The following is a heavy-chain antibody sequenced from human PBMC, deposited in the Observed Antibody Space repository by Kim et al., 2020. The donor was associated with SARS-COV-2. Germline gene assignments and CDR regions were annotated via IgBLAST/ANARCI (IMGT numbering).Heavy chain of an antibody. Sequence: DTLKGRLPTSGDKAKNSLYLQMNSLRAEDTAVYYCASYDSSGYSEYYFDYWGQGTLVTVSS. V-gene: IGHV3-11*01. D-gene: IGHD3-22*01. CDR3: ASYDSSGYSEYYFDY. J-gene: IGHJ4*02.